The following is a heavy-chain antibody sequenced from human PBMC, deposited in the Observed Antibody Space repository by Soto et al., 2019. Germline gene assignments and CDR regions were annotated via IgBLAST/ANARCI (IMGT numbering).Heavy chain of an antibody. CDR3: ARGEEEMRGRDGYNLFDY. CDR1: GYTFTGYY. CDR2: INPNSGGT. J-gene: IGHJ4*02. D-gene: IGHD5-12*01. V-gene: IGHV1-2*04. Sequence: ASVKVSCKASGYTFTGYYMHWVRQAPGQGLEWMGWINPNSGGTNYAQKFQGWVTMTRDTSISTAYMELSRLRSDDTAVYYCARGEEEMRGRDGYNLFDYWGQGTLVTVSS.